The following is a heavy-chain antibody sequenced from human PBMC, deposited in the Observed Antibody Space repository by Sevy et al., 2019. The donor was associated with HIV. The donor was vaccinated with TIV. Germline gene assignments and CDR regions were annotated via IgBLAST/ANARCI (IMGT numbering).Heavy chain of an antibody. V-gene: IGHV3-49*03. CDR1: GFTFGDYA. J-gene: IGHJ6*02. CDR3: TRDKGVLRFFEWRAVYYYGMDV. CDR2: IRSKAYGGTT. Sequence: GGSLRLSCTASGFTFGDYAMSWFRQAPGKGLEWVGFIRSKAYGGTTEYAASVKGRFTISRDDSKSIAYLQMNSLKTEDTAVYYCTRDKGVLRFFEWRAVYYYGMDVWGQGTTVTVSS. D-gene: IGHD3-3*01.